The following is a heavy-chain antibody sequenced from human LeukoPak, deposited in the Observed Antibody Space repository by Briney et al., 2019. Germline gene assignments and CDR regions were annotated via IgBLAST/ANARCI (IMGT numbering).Heavy chain of an antibody. J-gene: IGHJ3*02. CDR3: ARVGGYYDSSGYSDAFDI. CDR1: GGSISSSSYY. D-gene: IGHD3-22*01. Sequence: PSETLSLTCTVSGGSISSSSYYWGWIRQPPGKGLEWIGSIYYSGSTYYNPSLKSRVTISVDTSKNQFSLKLSSVTAADTAVYYCARVGGYYDSSGYSDAFDIWGQGTMVTVSS. V-gene: IGHV4-39*07. CDR2: IYYSGST.